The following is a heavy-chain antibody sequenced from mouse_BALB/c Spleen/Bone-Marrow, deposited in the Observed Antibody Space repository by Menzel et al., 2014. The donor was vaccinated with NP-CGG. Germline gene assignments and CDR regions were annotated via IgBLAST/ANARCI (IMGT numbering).Heavy chain of an antibody. J-gene: IGHJ4*01. Sequence: EVKLMESGGGLVQPGGSLRLSCTTSGFTFTDYYMGWVRQPPGKALEWLAFIRNKANGYTTEYSASVKGRFTISRDNSQSILYLQMNTLRAEDSAAYYCARFPMDYWGQGTSVTVSS. CDR3: ARFPMDY. V-gene: IGHV7-3*02. CDR2: IRNKANGYTT. CDR1: GFTFTDYY.